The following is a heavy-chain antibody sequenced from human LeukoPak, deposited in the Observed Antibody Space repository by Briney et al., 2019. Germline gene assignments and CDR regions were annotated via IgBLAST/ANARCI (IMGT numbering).Heavy chain of an antibody. CDR1: GFTFSTYT. Sequence: GGSLRLSCAASGFTFSTYTMNWVRQAPGKGLEWVSSISDSSTYIYYADSLKGRFTISRDNAKNSLYLQMNSLRVDDTAVYYCARDPTSSLETAFDIWGQGTMVTVSS. CDR2: ISDSSTYI. V-gene: IGHV3-21*01. D-gene: IGHD3-3*01. J-gene: IGHJ3*02. CDR3: ARDPTSSLETAFDI.